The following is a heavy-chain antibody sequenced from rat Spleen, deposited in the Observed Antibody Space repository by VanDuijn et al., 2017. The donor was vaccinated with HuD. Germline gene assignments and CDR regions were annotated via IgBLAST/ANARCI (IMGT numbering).Heavy chain of an antibody. CDR2: ISPSGGST. CDR3: ARERSNLQWFDY. CDR1: GFTFNNYW. V-gene: IGHV5-31*01. Sequence: EVQLVESGGGLVQPGRSLKLSCVVSGFTFNNYWMTWIRQAPKKGLEWVASISPSGGSTYYRDSVKGRFTISRDNAKSTLYLQLSSLRSEDTAMYFCARERSNLQWFDYWGQGVMVTVSS. D-gene: IGHD1-1*01. J-gene: IGHJ2*01.